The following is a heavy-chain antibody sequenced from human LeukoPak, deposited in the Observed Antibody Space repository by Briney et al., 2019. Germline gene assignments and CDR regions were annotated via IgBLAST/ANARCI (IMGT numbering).Heavy chain of an antibody. V-gene: IGHV4-59*12. CDR1: GGSISSYY. J-gene: IGHJ4*02. CDR2: IYYSGST. Sequence: PSETLSLTCTVSGGSISSYYWSWIRQPPGKGLEWIGYIYYSGSTHYNPSLKSRVTISVDTSKNQFSLKLSSVTAADTAVYYCARGRSNGWFYWGQGTLVTVSS. D-gene: IGHD2-8*01. CDR3: ARGRSNGWFY.